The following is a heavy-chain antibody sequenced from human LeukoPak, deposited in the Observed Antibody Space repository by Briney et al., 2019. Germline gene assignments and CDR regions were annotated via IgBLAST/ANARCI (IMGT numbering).Heavy chain of an antibody. CDR2: ISSSSSTI. CDR1: GFTFSSYS. D-gene: IGHD3-22*01. Sequence: PGGSLRLSCAASGFTFSSYSMNWVRQAPGKGLEGVSYISSSSSTIYYADSVKGRFTISRDNAKNSLYLQMNSLRAEDTAVYYCSSEGEWLLLRVYWGQGTLVTVSS. V-gene: IGHV3-48*01. J-gene: IGHJ4*02. CDR3: SSEGEWLLLRVY.